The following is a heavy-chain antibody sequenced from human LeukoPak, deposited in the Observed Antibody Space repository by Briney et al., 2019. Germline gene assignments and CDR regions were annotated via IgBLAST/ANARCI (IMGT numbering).Heavy chain of an antibody. Sequence: ASVKVSCKASGYTFTGYYMHWVRQAPGQGLEWMGWINPNSGGTNYAQKFQGRVTMTRDTSISTAYMELSRLRSDDTAVYYCARGRLRFLEWLLYGGFDYWGQGTLVTVSS. CDR1: GYTFTGYY. D-gene: IGHD3-3*01. CDR2: INPNSGGT. CDR3: ARGRLRFLEWLLYGGFDY. J-gene: IGHJ4*02. V-gene: IGHV1-2*02.